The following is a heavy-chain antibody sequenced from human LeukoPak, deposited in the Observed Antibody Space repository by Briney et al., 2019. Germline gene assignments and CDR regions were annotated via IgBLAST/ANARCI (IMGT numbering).Heavy chain of an antibody. V-gene: IGHV3-48*03. CDR1: GFTFSSYE. CDR2: ISSSGSTI. CDR3: ARLGGYVTLFDY. D-gene: IGHD5-12*01. Sequence: AGGSLRLSCAASGFTFSSYEMNWVRQAPGKGLEWVSYISSSGSTIYYADSVKGRFTISRDNAKNSLYLQMNSLRAEDTAVYYCARLGGYVTLFDYWGQGTLVTLS. J-gene: IGHJ4*02.